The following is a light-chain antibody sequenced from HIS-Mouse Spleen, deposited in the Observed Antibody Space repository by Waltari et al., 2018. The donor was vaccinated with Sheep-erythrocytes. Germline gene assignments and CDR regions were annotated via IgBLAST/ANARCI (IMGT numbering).Light chain of an antibody. V-gene: IGKV1-5*03. Sequence: DIQMTQSPSTLSASVGDRVTITCLASQSISSWLAWYQQKPGKAPKLLIYKASSLESGVPSRFSGSGSGTEFTLTISSLQPDDFATYNCQQYNSYPLTFGGGTKVEIK. CDR3: QQYNSYPLT. CDR1: QSISSW. J-gene: IGKJ4*01. CDR2: KAS.